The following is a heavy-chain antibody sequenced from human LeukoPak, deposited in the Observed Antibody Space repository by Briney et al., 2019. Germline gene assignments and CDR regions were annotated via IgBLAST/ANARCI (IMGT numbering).Heavy chain of an antibody. CDR1: GFTFSSYG. CDR2: IRYDGSNK. Sequence: GGSLRLSCAASGFTFSSYGMHWVRQAPGKGLEWVAFIRYDGSNKYYADSVKGRFTISRDNSKNTLYLQMNSLRAEDTAVYYCARALSIVVVTAAPLDLGQGTLVTVSS. D-gene: IGHD2-2*01. V-gene: IGHV3-30*02. J-gene: IGHJ4*02. CDR3: ARALSIVVVTAAPLD.